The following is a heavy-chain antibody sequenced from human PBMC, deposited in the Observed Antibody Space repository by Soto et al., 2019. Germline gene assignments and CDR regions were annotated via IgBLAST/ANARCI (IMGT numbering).Heavy chain of an antibody. CDR2: IHYIGST. D-gene: IGHD2-21*02. CDR1: GDSISGGDYF. Sequence: PSETLSLTCTVSGDSISGGDYFWSWIRQPPGKGLEWIGHIHYIGSTYYNPSHKSRLTISVDTSRNQISLKLSSVTAADTAVYYCARANPLWGDCDRIAFDYWGQGTLVTVSS. V-gene: IGHV4-30-4*01. J-gene: IGHJ4*02. CDR3: ARANPLWGDCDRIAFDY.